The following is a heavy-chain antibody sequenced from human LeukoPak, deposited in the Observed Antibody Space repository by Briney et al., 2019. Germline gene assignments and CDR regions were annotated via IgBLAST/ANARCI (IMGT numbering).Heavy chain of an antibody. D-gene: IGHD5-18*01. J-gene: IGHJ4*02. CDR2: INHSGST. CDR1: GGSFSGYY. CDR3: ARVPRTAMVIFNYFDY. Sequence: SETLSLTCAVYGGSFSGYYWSWIRQPPGKGLEWIGEINHSGSTNYNPSLKSRVTISVDTSKNQFSLKLSSVTAEDTAVYYCARVPRTAMVIFNYFDYWGQGTLVTVSS. V-gene: IGHV4-34*01.